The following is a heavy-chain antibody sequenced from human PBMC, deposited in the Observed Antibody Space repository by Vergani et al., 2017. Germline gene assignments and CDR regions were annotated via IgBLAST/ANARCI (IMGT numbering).Heavy chain of an antibody. J-gene: IGHJ6*03. CDR3: AREFYCSSTSCYTESYYYYYMDV. CDR2: IWHDGSNK. D-gene: IGHD2-2*02. V-gene: IGHV3-33*08. CDR1: GFTFSSYG. Sequence: QVQLVESGGGVVQPGRSLRLSCAASGFTFSSYGMHWVRQAPGKGLEWVAVIWHDGSNKYYADSVKGRFTISRDNSKNTLYLQMNSLRAEDTAVYYCAREFYCSSTSCYTESYYYYYMDVWGKGTTVTVSS.